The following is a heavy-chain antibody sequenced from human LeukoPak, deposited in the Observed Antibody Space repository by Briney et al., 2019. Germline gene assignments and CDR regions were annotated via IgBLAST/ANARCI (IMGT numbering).Heavy chain of an antibody. Sequence: PGGSLRLSCAASGFTFSSYAMSWVRQAPGKGLEWVSAISGSGGSTYYADSVKGRFTISRDNSKNTLYLQMNRLRGEDTAVYYCAKEGYSYGLYYFDYWGQGTLVTVSS. J-gene: IGHJ4*02. V-gene: IGHV3-23*01. CDR1: GFTFSSYA. CDR2: ISGSGGST. D-gene: IGHD5-18*01. CDR3: AKEGYSYGLYYFDY.